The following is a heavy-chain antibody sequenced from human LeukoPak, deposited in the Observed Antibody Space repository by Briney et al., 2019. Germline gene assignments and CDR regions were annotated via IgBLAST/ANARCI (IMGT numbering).Heavy chain of an antibody. Sequence: ASVKVSCKASGYTFTSYYMHWVRQAPGQGLEWMGIINPSGGSTSYAQKFQGRVTMTRNTSISTAYMELSSLRSEDTAVYYCARVEALWFGELTIDYWGQGTLVTVSS. CDR3: ARVEALWFGELTIDY. D-gene: IGHD3-10*01. J-gene: IGHJ4*02. CDR2: INPSGGST. V-gene: IGHV1-46*01. CDR1: GYTFTSYY.